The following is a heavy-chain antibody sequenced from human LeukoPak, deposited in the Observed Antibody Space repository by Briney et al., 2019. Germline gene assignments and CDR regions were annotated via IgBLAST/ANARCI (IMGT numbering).Heavy chain of an antibody. CDR1: RNIFTGYF. CDR2: INPKNGGT. D-gene: IGHD2-2*01. Sequence: ASVKVSCKASRNIFTGYFIHWVRQAPGQGLEWMGWINPKNGGTNPAEKFQGRVTMTRDTSLSTAFMELTGLTSDDTAVYFYAREPPYTGHCDITTCDVSRFDLWGQGTLVTVSS. V-gene: IGHV1-2*02. J-gene: IGHJ4*02. CDR3: AREPPYTGHCDITTCDVSRFDL.